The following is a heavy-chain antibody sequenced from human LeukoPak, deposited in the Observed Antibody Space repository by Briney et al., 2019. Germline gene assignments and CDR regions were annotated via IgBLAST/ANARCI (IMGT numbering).Heavy chain of an antibody. Sequence: PSETLSLTCTVSGDSISSYYWSWIRQPAGKGLEWIGRFHITGSTTYNPSLKSRVSISVDTSRNQFSLKLRSVTAADTAVYYCASMSLPSGSFDLWGQRTLVSVSS. CDR1: GDSISSYY. V-gene: IGHV4-4*07. CDR3: ASMSLPSGSFDL. J-gene: IGHJ4*02. D-gene: IGHD3-10*01. CDR2: FHITGST.